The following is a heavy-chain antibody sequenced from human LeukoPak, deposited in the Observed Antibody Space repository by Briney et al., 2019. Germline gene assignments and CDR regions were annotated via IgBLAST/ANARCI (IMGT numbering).Heavy chain of an antibody. CDR3: ARDTSPSY. J-gene: IGHJ4*02. CDR2: IYYSGST. CDR1: GGSINSYY. V-gene: IGHV4-59*01. Sequence: SETLSLTCTVSGGSINSYYWSWIRQPPGKGLEWNGYIYYSGSTKYNPSLESRVTISVDTSKNQFSLNLTSVTAADTAFYYCARDTSPSYWGQGILVTVSS. D-gene: IGHD2-2*01.